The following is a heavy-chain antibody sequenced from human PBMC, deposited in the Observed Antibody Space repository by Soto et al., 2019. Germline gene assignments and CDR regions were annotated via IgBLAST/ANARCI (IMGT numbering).Heavy chain of an antibody. V-gene: IGHV1-69*01. Sequence: QVQLVQSGAEVKKPGSSVKVSCKASGGTFSSYAISWVRQAPGQGLEWMGGIIPIFGTANYAQKFQGRVTITADESTSTAYMELSSRRSEDTAVYYCARGRGKRVCFWSGSGDGMDVWGQGTTVTVSS. J-gene: IGHJ6*02. D-gene: IGHD3-3*01. CDR3: ARGRGKRVCFWSGSGDGMDV. CDR2: IIPIFGTA. CDR1: GGTFSSYA.